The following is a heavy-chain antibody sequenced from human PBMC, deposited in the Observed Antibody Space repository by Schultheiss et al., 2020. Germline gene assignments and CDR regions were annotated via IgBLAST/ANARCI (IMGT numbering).Heavy chain of an antibody. J-gene: IGHJ4*02. CDR2: IYYSGST. CDR3: TIYSSSARLGFDY. D-gene: IGHD6-6*01. CDR1: GGSFSGYY. V-gene: IGHV4-34*11. Sequence: SQTLSLTCAVYGGSFSGYYWSWIRQPPGKGLEWIGYIYYSGSTNYNPSLKSRVTISVDTSKNQFALQLSSVTAADTAVYYCTIYSSSARLGFDYWGQGTLVTVSS.